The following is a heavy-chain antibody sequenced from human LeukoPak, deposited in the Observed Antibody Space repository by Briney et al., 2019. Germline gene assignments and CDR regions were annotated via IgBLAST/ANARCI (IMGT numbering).Heavy chain of an antibody. CDR3: ARAPAMIAARPPDAFDI. D-gene: IGHD6-6*01. V-gene: IGHV1-2*02. Sequence: GASVKVSCKASGYTFTGYYMHWVRQAPGQGLEWMGWINPNSGGTNYAQKFQGRVTMTRDTSISTAYMELSRLRSDDTAVYYCARAPAMIAARPPDAFDIWGQGTMVTVSS. J-gene: IGHJ3*02. CDR1: GYTFTGYY. CDR2: INPNSGGT.